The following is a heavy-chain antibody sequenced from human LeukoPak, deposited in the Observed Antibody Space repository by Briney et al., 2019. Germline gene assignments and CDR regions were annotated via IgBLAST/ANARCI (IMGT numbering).Heavy chain of an antibody. V-gene: IGHV4-39*07. Sequence: SETLSLTCTVSGGSINTPNYYWGWIRQTPGKGLEWIGNIFYSGGTYYSPSLTSRVTISLDTSRNQFSLKLNSVTAADTAVYYCAREDYDDSGAWYFDLWGRGTLVTVSS. CDR2: IFYSGGT. D-gene: IGHD3-3*01. J-gene: IGHJ2*01. CDR1: GGSINTPNYY. CDR3: AREDYDDSGAWYFDL.